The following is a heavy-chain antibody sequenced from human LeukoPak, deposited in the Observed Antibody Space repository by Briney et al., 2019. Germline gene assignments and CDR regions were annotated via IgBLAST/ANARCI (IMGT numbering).Heavy chain of an antibody. Sequence: GGSPRLSCAVSGFPFSSYGMHWVRQAPGKGREWVAFIRYDGNNKYYADSVKGRFTISRDNSKNTLYLQTNSLRTDDTAVYYCAKDRFYGSGSYYHPTIDYWGQGTLVTVSS. CDR3: AKDRFYGSGSYYHPTIDY. CDR1: GFPFSSYG. V-gene: IGHV3-30*02. D-gene: IGHD3-10*01. CDR2: IRYDGNNK. J-gene: IGHJ4*02.